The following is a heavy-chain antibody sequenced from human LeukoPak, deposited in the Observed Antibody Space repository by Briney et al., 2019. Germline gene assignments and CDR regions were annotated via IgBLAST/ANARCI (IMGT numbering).Heavy chain of an antibody. V-gene: IGHV3-23*01. CDR1: GFTFSSYA. Sequence: GGSLRLSCAASGFTFSSYAMSWVRQAPGKGLEWVSAISGSGGSTYYADSVKGRFTISRDNSKNTLYLQMNSLRAEDTAVYYCAKSPITMIRGAGGYFVDWGQGTLVSVSS. D-gene: IGHD3-10*01. CDR3: AKSPITMIRGAGGYFVD. CDR2: ISGSGGST. J-gene: IGHJ4*02.